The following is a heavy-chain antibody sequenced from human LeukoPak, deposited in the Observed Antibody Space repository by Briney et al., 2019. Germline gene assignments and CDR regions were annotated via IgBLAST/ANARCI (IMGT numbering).Heavy chain of an antibody. J-gene: IGHJ2*01. Sequence: GRSLRLSCAASGFTFSSYWMSWVRQAPGKGLEWVANIKQDGSEKYYVDSVKGRFTISRDNAKNSLYLQMNSLRAEDTAVYYCARDRIQLWLSWYFDLWGRGTLVTVSS. V-gene: IGHV3-7*01. CDR1: GFTFSSYW. CDR2: IKQDGSEK. CDR3: ARDRIQLWLSWYFDL. D-gene: IGHD5-18*01.